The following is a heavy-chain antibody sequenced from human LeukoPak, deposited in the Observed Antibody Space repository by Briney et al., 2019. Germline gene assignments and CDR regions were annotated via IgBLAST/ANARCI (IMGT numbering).Heavy chain of an antibody. CDR3: ARRDDSSGYHKIFDY. J-gene: IGHJ4*02. CDR1: GGSISSGPYY. CDR2: IYYGENT. Sequence: SETLPLTCTVSGGSISSGPYYWGWIRQPPGKGLEWIGNIYYGENTYYNPSLKSRVTISIDTSKNQFYLKLSSLTAADTAVYYCARRDDSSGYHKIFDYWGPGTLVTVSS. D-gene: IGHD3-22*01. V-gene: IGHV4-39*01.